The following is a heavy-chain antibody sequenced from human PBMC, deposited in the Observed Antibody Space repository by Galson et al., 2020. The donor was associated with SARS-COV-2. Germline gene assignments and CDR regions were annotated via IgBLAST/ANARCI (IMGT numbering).Heavy chain of an antibody. V-gene: IGHV1-18*04. J-gene: IGHJ4*02. CDR2: ISAYNGNT. D-gene: IGHD4-17*01. CDR3: ATYTDYGDYRAGFDY. CDR1: GYTFTSYG. Sequence: ASVKVSCKASGYTFTSYGISWVRQAPGQGLEWMGWISAYNGNTNYAQKLQGRVTMTTDTSTSTAYMELRSLRSDDTAVYYCATYTDYGDYRAGFDYWCQGTLVTVSS.